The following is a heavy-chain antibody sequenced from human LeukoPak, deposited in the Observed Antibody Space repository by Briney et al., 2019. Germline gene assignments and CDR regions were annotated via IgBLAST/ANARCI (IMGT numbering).Heavy chain of an antibody. D-gene: IGHD6-6*01. Sequence: SQTLSLTCTVSGGSVSSYYWSWIRQPPGKGLEWIGYIYYSGSTNYNPSLKSRVTISVDTSKNQFSLNLSSVTAADTAVYYCAIHPSLVYWGQGTLVTVSS. CDR3: AIHPSLVY. J-gene: IGHJ4*02. CDR1: GGSVSSYY. CDR2: IYYSGST. V-gene: IGHV4-59*08.